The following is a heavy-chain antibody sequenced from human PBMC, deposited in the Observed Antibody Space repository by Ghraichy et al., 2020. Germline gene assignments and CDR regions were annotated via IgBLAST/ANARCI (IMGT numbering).Heavy chain of an antibody. CDR2: IYYSGST. V-gene: IGHV4-39*01. J-gene: IGHJ4*02. D-gene: IGHD3-9*01. Sequence: SQTLSLTCTVSGGSISSSSYYWGWIRQPPGKGLEWIGSIYYSGSTYYNPSLKSRVTISVDTSKNQFSLKLSSVTAADTAVYYCARARDDIWGDPPIYYFDYWGQGTLVTVSS. CDR1: GGSISSSSYY. CDR3: ARARDDIWGDPPIYYFDY.